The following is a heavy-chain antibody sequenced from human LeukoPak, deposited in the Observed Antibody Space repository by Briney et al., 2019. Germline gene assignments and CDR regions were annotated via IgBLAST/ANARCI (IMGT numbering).Heavy chain of an antibody. Sequence: HSGGSLRLSCAASGFTFSSYAMSWVRQAPGKGLEWVSAISGSGGSTYYADSVKGRFTISRDNSKNTLYLQMNSLRAEDTAVYYCAKVKDYDILTGYYPHYYYYYMDVWGKGTTVTVSS. CDR3: AKVKDYDILTGYYPHYYYYYMDV. CDR2: ISGSGGST. CDR1: GFTFSSYA. J-gene: IGHJ6*03. V-gene: IGHV3-23*01. D-gene: IGHD3-9*01.